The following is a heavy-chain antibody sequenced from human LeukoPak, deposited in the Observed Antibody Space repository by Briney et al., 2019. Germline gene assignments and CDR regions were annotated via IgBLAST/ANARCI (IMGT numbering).Heavy chain of an antibody. D-gene: IGHD3/OR15-3a*01. V-gene: IGHV3-11*01. J-gene: IGHJ4*02. CDR2: SSSSGSTV. CDR1: GFTLSDYY. CDR3: ARRRDFIDY. Sequence: GGSLRLSCAASGFTLSDYYMSWIRQAPGKGLEWVSYSSSSGSTVYYADSVKGRFAISRDNAKDSLYLQMNSLRAEDTAVYYCARRRDFIDYWGQGTLVTVSS.